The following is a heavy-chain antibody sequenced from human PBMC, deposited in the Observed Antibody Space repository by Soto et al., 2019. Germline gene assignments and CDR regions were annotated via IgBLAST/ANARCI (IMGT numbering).Heavy chain of an antibody. Sequence: SETLSLTCTVSGGSASTGMKYWGWVRQPPGKALEFIGYMYKTGETLLNSSLKSRVTLSMETSKNQFSLTLSSVTAADTAVYFCMKAHESGDFLGMSVWGPGTTVTVS. D-gene: IGHD3-10*01. J-gene: IGHJ6*02. CDR2: MYKTGET. CDR3: MKAHESGDFLGMSV. CDR1: GGSASTGMKY. V-gene: IGHV4-61*01.